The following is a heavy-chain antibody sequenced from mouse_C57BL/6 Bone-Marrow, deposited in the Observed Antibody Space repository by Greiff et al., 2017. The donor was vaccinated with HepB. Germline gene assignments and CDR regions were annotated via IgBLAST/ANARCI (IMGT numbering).Heavy chain of an antibody. CDR2: IWRGGST. V-gene: IGHV2-5*01. CDR1: GFSLTSYG. Sequence: VMLVESGPGLVQPSQSLSITCTVSGFSLTSYGVHWVRQSPGKGLEWLGVIWRGGSTDYNAAFMSRLSITKDNSKSQVFFNMNSLQADDTAIYYCAKGWPYSNLYAMDYWGQGTSVTVSS. J-gene: IGHJ4*01. CDR3: AKGWPYSNLYAMDY. D-gene: IGHD2-5*01.